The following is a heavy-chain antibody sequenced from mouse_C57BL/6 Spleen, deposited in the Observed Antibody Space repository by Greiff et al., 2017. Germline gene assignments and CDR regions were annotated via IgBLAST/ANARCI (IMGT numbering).Heavy chain of an antibody. CDR2: ISYDGSN. D-gene: IGHD2-12*01. CDR3: ARDTRNVFAY. Sequence: VQLQQSGPGLVKPSQSLSLSCSVTGYSITSGYYWNWIRTFPGNKLEWMGYISYDGSNNYNPSLKNRISITRDTSTNQFFLKLNSVTTEDTATYYCARDTRNVFAYWGQGTLVTVSA. CDR1: GYSITSGYY. V-gene: IGHV3-6*01. J-gene: IGHJ3*01.